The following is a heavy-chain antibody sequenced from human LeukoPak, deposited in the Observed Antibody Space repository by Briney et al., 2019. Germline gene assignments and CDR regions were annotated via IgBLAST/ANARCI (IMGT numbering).Heavy chain of an antibody. Sequence: SVNVSCKASARTFSSYYISWVRQAPRQLLEWMGWISAYIGNTYYAQKFQGRVTMTTDTSTTTAYMELRSLRSDDTGVYYCARFTPRLSREKFDYWGQGTLVTVSS. J-gene: IGHJ4*02. D-gene: IGHD2-2*01. CDR3: ARFTPRLSREKFDY. CDR2: ISAYIGNT. V-gene: IGHV1-18*01. CDR1: ARTFSSYY.